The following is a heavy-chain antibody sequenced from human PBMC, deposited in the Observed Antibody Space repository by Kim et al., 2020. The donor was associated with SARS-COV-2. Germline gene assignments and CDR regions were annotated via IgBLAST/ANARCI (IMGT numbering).Heavy chain of an antibody. J-gene: IGHJ5*02. Sequence: GGSLRLSCAASGFTFSDYYMSWIRQAPGKGLEWVSYISSSSSYTNYADSVKGRFTISRDNAKNSLYLQMNSLRAEDTAVYYCARDLTVNGYYDILTGYFFSYNWLDPWGQGTLVTVSS. D-gene: IGHD3-9*01. V-gene: IGHV3-11*05. CDR3: ARDLTVNGYYDILTGYFFSYNWLDP. CDR1: GFTFSDYY. CDR2: ISSSSSYT.